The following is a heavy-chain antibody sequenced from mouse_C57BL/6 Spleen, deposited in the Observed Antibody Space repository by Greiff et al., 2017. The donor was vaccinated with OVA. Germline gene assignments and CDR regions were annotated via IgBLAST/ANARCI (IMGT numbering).Heavy chain of an antibody. CDR1: GYTFTDYY. J-gene: IGHJ2*01. D-gene: IGHD1-1*01. CDR2: INPNNGGS. V-gene: IGHV1-26*01. CDR3: ARDYGTSDY. Sequence: EVKLQQSGPELVKPGASVKISCKASGYTFTDYYMNWVKQSHGKSLEWIGDINPNNGGSSYNQKFKGKATLTVDKSSSTAYMELRSLTSEDSAVYYCARDYGTSDYWGQGTTLTVSS.